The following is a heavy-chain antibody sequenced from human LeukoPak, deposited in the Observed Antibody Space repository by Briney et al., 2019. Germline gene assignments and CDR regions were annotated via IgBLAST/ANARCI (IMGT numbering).Heavy chain of an antibody. Sequence: GGSLRLSCAASGFTFDDYAMHWVRHAPGKGLEWVPGISWNSGSIGYADSVKGRFTISRDNAKNSLYLQMNSLRAEDTALYYCAKDNSYGYLDYFDYWGQGTLVTVSS. CDR1: GFTFDDYA. V-gene: IGHV3-9*01. CDR3: AKDNSYGYLDYFDY. CDR2: ISWNSGSI. J-gene: IGHJ4*02. D-gene: IGHD5-18*01.